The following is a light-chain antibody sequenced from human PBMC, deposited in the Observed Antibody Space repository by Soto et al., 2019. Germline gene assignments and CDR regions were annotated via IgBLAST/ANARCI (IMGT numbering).Light chain of an antibody. CDR1: QSVRTY. CDR3: QHRSDWPYT. CDR2: DAS. J-gene: IGKJ2*01. V-gene: IGKV3-11*01. Sequence: EIVLTQSPATLSLSPGDRVSLSCRASQSVRTYLAWYQQKRGQAPRLLIYDASNRATGIPARFSGSGSGTDFTLTISSLEPEDFAVYHCQHRSDWPYTFGQGTKLEIK.